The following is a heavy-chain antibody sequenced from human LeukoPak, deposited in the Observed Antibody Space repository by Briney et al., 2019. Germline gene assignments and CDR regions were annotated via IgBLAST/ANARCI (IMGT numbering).Heavy chain of an antibody. CDR2: ISSSSSYI. D-gene: IGHD2-2*01. CDR1: GFTFSSYS. V-gene: IGHV3-21*01. J-gene: IGHJ4*02. Sequence: AGGSLRLSCAASGFTFSSYSMNWVRQAPGKGLEWVSSISSSSSYIYYADSVKGRFTISRDNAKNSLYLQMNSLRAEDTAVYYCARDLETDIVVVPPDYWGQGTLVTVSS. CDR3: ARDLETDIVVVPPDY.